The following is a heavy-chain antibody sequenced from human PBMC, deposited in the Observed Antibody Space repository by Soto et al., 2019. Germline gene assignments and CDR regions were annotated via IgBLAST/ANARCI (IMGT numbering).Heavy chain of an antibody. D-gene: IGHD3-16*01. J-gene: IGHJ4*02. CDR2: ISYDGSNK. V-gene: IGHV3-30*18. CDR3: AKDATDYVWGSPLDY. Sequence: QVQLVESGGGVVQPGRSLRLSCAASGFTFSSYGMHWVRQAPGKGLEWVAVISYDGSNKYYADSVKGRFTISRDNSKNTLYLQMNSLRAEDTAVYYCAKDATDYVWGSPLDYWGQGTLVTVSS. CDR1: GFTFSSYG.